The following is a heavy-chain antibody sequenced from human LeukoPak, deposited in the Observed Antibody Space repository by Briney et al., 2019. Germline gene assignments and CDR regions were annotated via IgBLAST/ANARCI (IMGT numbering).Heavy chain of an antibody. V-gene: IGHV3-53*01. Sequence: GGSLRLSCAASGFTVSSNYMSWVRQAPGKGLEWVSVIYSGGSTYYADSVKGRFTISRDNSKNTPYLQMNSLRAEDTAVYYCASRIWCSSTSCFFDAFDIWGQGTMVTVSS. CDR2: IYSGGST. CDR3: ASRIWCSSTSCFFDAFDI. D-gene: IGHD2-2*01. CDR1: GFTVSSNY. J-gene: IGHJ3*02.